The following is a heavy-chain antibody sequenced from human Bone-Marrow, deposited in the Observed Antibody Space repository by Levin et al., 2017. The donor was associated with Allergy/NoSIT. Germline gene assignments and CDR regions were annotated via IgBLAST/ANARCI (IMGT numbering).Heavy chain of an antibody. J-gene: IGHJ4*02. CDR1: GYTFTSYA. CDR2: INTNTGNP. V-gene: IGHV7-4-1*02. CDR3: ARDRHLDGSYHPFDY. D-gene: IGHD1-26*01. Sequence: LGESLKISCKASGYTFTSYAMNWVRQAPGQGLEWMGWINTNTGNPTYAQGFTGRFVFSLDTSVSTAYLQISSLKAEDTAVYYCARDRHLDGSYHPFDYWGQGTLVTVSS.